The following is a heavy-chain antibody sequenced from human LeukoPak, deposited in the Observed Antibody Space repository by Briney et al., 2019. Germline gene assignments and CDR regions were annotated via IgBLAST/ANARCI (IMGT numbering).Heavy chain of an antibody. V-gene: IGHV1-8*01. CDR3: ARVPTTVTTYYYYGMGV. J-gene: IGHJ6*02. CDR1: GYTFTSYD. D-gene: IGHD4-17*01. Sequence: GASVKVSCKASGYTFTSYDINWVRQATGQGLEWMGWMNPNSGNTGFAQKFQGRVTMTRNTSISTAYMELSSLRSEDTAVYYCARVPTTVTTYYYYGMGVWGQGTTVTVSS. CDR2: MNPNSGNT.